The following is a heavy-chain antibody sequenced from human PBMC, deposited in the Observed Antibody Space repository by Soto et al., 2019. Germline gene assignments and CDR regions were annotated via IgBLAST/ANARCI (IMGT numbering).Heavy chain of an antibody. CDR3: ARVGGQLWFDY. V-gene: IGHV4-59*01. CDR2: TYYSGST. J-gene: IGHJ4*02. Sequence: SETLSLTCTVSGCSISSYYWSWIRQPPGKGLEWIGYTYYSGSTNYNPSLKSRVTISVDTSENQFSLKLSSVTAADTAVYYCARVGGQLWFDYWGQGTLVTVSS. CDR1: GCSISSYY. D-gene: IGHD5-18*01.